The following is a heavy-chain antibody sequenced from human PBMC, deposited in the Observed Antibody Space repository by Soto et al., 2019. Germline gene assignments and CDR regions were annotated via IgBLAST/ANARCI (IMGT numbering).Heavy chain of an antibody. Sequence: KSSETLSLTCAVYGGSFSGYYWSWIRQPPGKGLEWIGEINHSGSTNYNPSLRSRVTISVDTSKNQFSLKLSSVTAADTAVYYCARGRYYRPWGQGTLVTVSS. J-gene: IGHJ5*02. CDR1: GGSFSGYY. CDR2: INHSGST. CDR3: ARGRYYRP. D-gene: IGHD1-26*01. V-gene: IGHV4-34*01.